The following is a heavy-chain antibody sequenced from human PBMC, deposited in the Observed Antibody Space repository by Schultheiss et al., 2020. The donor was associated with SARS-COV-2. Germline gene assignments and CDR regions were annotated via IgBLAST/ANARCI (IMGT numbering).Heavy chain of an antibody. CDR1: GLSFTNAW. Sequence: GGSLRLSCVASGLSFTNAWMSWVRQAPGKGLEWVSVIYSGGSTYCADSVKGRFTISRDNSKNTLYLQMNSLRSEDTAVYYCARTGLLCSGGSCYTDYYYYMDVWGKGTTVTVSS. J-gene: IGHJ6*03. D-gene: IGHD2-15*01. V-gene: IGHV3-53*05. CDR2: IYSGGST. CDR3: ARTGLLCSGGSCYTDYYYYMDV.